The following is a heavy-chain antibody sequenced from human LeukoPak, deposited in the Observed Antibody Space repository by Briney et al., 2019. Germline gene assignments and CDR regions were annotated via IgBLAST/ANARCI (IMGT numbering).Heavy chain of an antibody. D-gene: IGHD4-23*01. CDR3: ARDGASTVDFDY. Sequence: GGSLRLSCAASGFTFSNYWMHWVRQAPGKGLVWVSRINLDGSSTPYADSVKGRFTISRDNVKNTLYLQMNSLRVEDTAVYYCARDGASTVDFDYWGQGTLVSVSS. V-gene: IGHV3-74*01. J-gene: IGHJ4*02. CDR1: GFTFSNYW. CDR2: INLDGSST.